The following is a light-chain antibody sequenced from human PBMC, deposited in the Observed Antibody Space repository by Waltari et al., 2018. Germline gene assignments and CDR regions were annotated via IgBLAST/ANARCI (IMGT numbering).Light chain of an antibody. J-gene: IGLJ3*02. CDR1: SCDVGHYNL. CDR2: DDN. CDR3: CSYAGSYTWV. Sequence: QSALTQPASVSGSPGQSITISCTGTSCDVGHYNLVSWYQQYPGKAPKVMIYDDNRRPSGVSGRFSGSKSGNTASLTISGVQAEDEADYYCCSYAGSYTWVFGGGTKLTVL. V-gene: IGLV2-23*01.